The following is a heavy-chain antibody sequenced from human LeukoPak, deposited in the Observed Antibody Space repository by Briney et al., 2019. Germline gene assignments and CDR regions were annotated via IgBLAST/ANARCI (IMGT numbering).Heavy chain of an antibody. J-gene: IGHJ5*02. D-gene: IGHD2-2*01. CDR2: INHSRST. CDR1: GGSFSGYY. CDR3: AREALYCSSTSCYFHWFDP. V-gene: IGHV4-34*01. Sequence: SETLSLTCAVYGGSFSGYYWSWIRQPPGKGLEWIGEINHSRSTNYNPSLKSRVTISVDTSKNQFSLKLSSVTAADTAVYYCAREALYCSSTSCYFHWFDPWGQGTLVTVSS.